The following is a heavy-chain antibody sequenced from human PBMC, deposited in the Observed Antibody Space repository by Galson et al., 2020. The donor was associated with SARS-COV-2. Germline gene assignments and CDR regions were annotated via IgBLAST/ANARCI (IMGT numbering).Heavy chain of an antibody. CDR1: GGSISSYY. D-gene: IGHD6-19*01. CDR2: IYTSGST. J-gene: IGHJ4*02. V-gene: IGHV4-4*07. CDR3: ARGGVAVAGTPPGLLSASETLDY. Sequence: SETLSLTYTVSGGSISSYYWSWIRQPAGKGLEWIGRIYTSGSTNYNPSLKSRVTMSVDTSKNQFSLKLSSVTAADTAVYYCARGGVAVAGTPPGLLSASETLDYWGQGTLVTVSS.